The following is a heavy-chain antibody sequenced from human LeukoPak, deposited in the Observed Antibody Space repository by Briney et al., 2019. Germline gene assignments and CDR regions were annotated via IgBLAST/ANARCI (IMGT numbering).Heavy chain of an antibody. CDR3: VKDRSIAAPNNDFFDS. D-gene: IGHD6-6*01. CDR1: GFTFNRFY. J-gene: IGHJ4*02. Sequence: GGSLRLSCSASGFTFNRFYLHWVRQAPGKGLEFVSHISSNGATAYYADSVKGRFTISRDNSKNTLYLQMSSLRADDTAVYYCVKDRSIAAPNNDFFDSWGQGALVTVSS. V-gene: IGHV3-64D*06. CDR2: ISSNGATA.